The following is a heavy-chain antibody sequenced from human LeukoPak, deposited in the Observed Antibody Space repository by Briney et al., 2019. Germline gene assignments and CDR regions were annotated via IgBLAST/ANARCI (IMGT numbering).Heavy chain of an antibody. CDR3: ARDKGGSYILDY. D-gene: IGHD1-26*01. J-gene: IGHJ4*02. V-gene: IGHV3-48*03. CDR2: ISSSGSTI. Sequence: PGGSLRLSCAASGFTFSSYEMNWARQAPGKGLEWVSYISSSGSTIYYADSVKGRFTISRDNAKNSLYLQMNSLRAEDTAVYYCARDKGGSYILDYWGQGTLVTVSS. CDR1: GFTFSSYE.